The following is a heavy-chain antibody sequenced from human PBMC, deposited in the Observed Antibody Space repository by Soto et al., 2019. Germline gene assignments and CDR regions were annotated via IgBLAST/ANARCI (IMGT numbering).Heavy chain of an antibody. CDR1: GFTFSSYW. CDR3: AKGSYRPHDY. D-gene: IGHD1-26*01. J-gene: IGHJ4*02. CDR2: INIDGTST. Sequence: GGSLRLSCAASGFTFSSYWMHWVRQAPGKGLVWVSHINIDGTSTTYADSVKGRVTIFRDNAKNTLYLQMNSLRAEDTAVYYCAKGSYRPHDYWGQGTLVTVSS. V-gene: IGHV3-74*01.